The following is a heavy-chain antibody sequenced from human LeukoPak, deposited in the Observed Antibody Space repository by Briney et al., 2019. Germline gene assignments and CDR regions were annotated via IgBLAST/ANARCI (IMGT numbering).Heavy chain of an antibody. D-gene: IGHD6-19*01. Sequence: GGSLRLSCAASGFTFSSYSMNWVRQAPGKGLEWVSYISSSSSTIYYADSVKGRFTISRDNAKNSLYLQMNSLRAEDTAVYYCARGSIQWLVRLGYFDLWGRGTLVTVSS. CDR2: ISSSSSTI. CDR1: GFTFSSYS. J-gene: IGHJ2*01. CDR3: ARGSIQWLVRLGYFDL. V-gene: IGHV3-48*01.